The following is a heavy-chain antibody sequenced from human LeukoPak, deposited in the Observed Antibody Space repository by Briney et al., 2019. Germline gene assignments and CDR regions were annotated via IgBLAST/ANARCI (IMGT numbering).Heavy chain of an antibody. Sequence: KPSETLSLTCTVSGGSISSSSYYWGWIRQPPGKGLEWIGSIYYSGSTYYNPSLKSRVTISVDTSKNQFSLKLSSVTAADTAVYYCARSYYYGSGSYYNGFDYWGQGTLVTVSS. CDR2: IYYSGST. CDR3: ARSYYYGSGSYYNGFDY. D-gene: IGHD3-10*01. J-gene: IGHJ4*02. CDR1: GGSISSSSYY. V-gene: IGHV4-39*01.